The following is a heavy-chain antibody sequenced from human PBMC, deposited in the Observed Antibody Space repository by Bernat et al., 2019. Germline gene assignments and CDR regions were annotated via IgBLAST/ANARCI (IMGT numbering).Heavy chain of an antibody. CDR2: ISSSSSYI. J-gene: IGHJ6*02. CDR3: AREDTAMVTLDYYYGMDV. CDR1: GFTFSSYS. Sequence: EVQLVESGGGLVKPGGSLRLSCAASGFTFSSYSMNWVRQAPGKGLEWVSSISSSSSYIYYADSVKGRFTIYRDNAKNSLYLQMNSLRAEDTAVYYCAREDTAMVTLDYYYGMDVWGQGTTVTVSS. D-gene: IGHD5-18*01. V-gene: IGHV3-21*01.